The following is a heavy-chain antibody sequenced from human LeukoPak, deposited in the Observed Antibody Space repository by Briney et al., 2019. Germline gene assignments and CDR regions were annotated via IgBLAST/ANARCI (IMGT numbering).Heavy chain of an antibody. CDR1: GFTFDDYA. Sequence: SLRLSCAASGFTFDDYAMHWVRQAPGKGLEWVSGISWNSGSIGYADSVKGRFTISRDNAKNSLYLQMNSLRAEDTALYYCAKAVYYDILTGSWYFDYWGQGTLVTVSS. V-gene: IGHV3-9*01. CDR2: ISWNSGSI. D-gene: IGHD3-9*01. CDR3: AKAVYYDILTGSWYFDY. J-gene: IGHJ4*02.